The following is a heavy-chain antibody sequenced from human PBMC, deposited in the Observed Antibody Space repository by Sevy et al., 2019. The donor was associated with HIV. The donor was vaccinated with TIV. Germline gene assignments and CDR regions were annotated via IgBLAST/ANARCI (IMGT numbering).Heavy chain of an antibody. D-gene: IGHD1-26*01. CDR3: AGGPPDGSYDYFDY. CDR1: GFTLSSYN. CDR2: ISGFSNYI. V-gene: IGHV3-21*01. J-gene: IGHJ4*02. Sequence: GGSLRLSCAASGFTLSSYNMNWVRQAPGKGLEWVSSISGFSNYIYYADSMKGGFTISRDNAKNSLYLQMNSLRAEDTAVYYCAGGPPDGSYDYFDYWGQGTLVTVSS.